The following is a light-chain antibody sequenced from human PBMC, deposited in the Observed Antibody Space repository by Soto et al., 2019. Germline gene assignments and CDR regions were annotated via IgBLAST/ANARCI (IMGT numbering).Light chain of an antibody. CDR2: DVS. CDR3: CSYAGSLVV. V-gene: IGLV2-11*01. CDR1: SSDVGGYNY. J-gene: IGLJ2*01. Sequence: QSVLTQPRSVSGSPGQSVTISCTGTSSDVGGYNYVSWYQQHPGKAPKLMIYDVSKRPSGVPDRFSGSKSGNTASLTISGIQAEDEADYYCCSYAGSLVVFGGGTKLTVL.